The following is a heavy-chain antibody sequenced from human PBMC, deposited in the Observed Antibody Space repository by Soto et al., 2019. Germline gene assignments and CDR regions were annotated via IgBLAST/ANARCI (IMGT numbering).Heavy chain of an antibody. J-gene: IGHJ5*02. V-gene: IGHV4-59*01. D-gene: IGHD1-26*01. CDR2: VYYCEYT. CDR3: ARWDYNWFDP. CDR1: GGSITSDW. Sequence: SETLSLTCSVSGGSITSDWWCWVRQRQGQGMGWIGNVYYCEYTNNNPIRKSRVTVSGDTSKNQVSLKLNSVTTADTAVYYCARWDYNWFDPWGQGVLVTVSS.